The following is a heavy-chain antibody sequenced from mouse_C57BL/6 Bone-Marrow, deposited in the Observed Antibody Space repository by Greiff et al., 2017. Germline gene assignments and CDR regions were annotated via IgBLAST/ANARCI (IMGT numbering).Heavy chain of an antibody. D-gene: IGHD1-1*01. CDR1: GFNIKDYY. V-gene: IGHV14-2*01. Sequence: VQLKQSGAELVKPGASVKLSCTASGFNIKDYYMHWVKQRTEQGLEWIGRIDPEDGETKYAPKFQGKATITADTSSNTAYLQLSSLTSEDTAVYYCARRLFITTVVRYFDVWGTGTTVTVSS. CDR3: ARRLFITTVVRYFDV. CDR2: IDPEDGET. J-gene: IGHJ1*03.